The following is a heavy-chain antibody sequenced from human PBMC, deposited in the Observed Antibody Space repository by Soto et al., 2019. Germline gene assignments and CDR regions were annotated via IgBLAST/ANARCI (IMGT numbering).Heavy chain of an antibody. D-gene: IGHD6-13*01. CDR2: MNPNSGNT. CDR3: ARGGLKYSSSWYPGDY. V-gene: IGHV1-8*01. Sequence: SVKVSCKASGYTFTSYDINWVRQATGQGLEWMGWMNPNSGNTGYAQKFQGRVTMTRNTSISTAYMELSSLRSEDTAVYYCARGGLKYSSSWYPGDYWGQGALVTVSS. J-gene: IGHJ4*02. CDR1: GYTFTSYD.